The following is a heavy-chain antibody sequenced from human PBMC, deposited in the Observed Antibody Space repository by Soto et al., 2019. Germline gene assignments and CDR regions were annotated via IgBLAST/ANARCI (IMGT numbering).Heavy chain of an antibody. CDR2: IYYSGST. CDR1: GGTISSYY. J-gene: IGHJ4*02. Sequence: SETLSLTCTVSGGTISSYYWSWIRQPPGKGLEWIGYIYYSGSTNYNPSLKSRVTISVDTSKNQFSLKLSSVTAADTAVYYCARRYGGNFDYWGQGTLVTVSS. D-gene: IGHD1-26*01. CDR3: ARRYGGNFDY. V-gene: IGHV4-59*01.